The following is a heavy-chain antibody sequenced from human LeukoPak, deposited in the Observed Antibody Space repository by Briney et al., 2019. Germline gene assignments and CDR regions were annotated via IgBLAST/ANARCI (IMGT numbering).Heavy chain of an antibody. CDR1: GGSFSGYY. V-gene: IGHV4-34*01. D-gene: IGHD6-13*01. CDR3: ARDGGYSSSWYDY. Sequence: TSETLSLTCAVYGGSFSGYYWSWIRQPPGKGLEWIGEINHSGSTNYNPSLKSRVTISVDTSKNQFSLKLSSVTAADTAVYYCARDGGYSSSWYDYWGQGTLVTVSS. CDR2: INHSGST. J-gene: IGHJ4*02.